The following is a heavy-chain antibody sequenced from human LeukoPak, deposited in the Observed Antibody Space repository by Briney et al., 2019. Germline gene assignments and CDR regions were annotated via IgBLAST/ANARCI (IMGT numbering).Heavy chain of an antibody. D-gene: IGHD3-10*02. CDR1: GFTFSNYA. CDR3: AELGITMIGGV. Sequence: GGSLRLSCAASGFTFSNYAMHWVRQAPGKGLEWVAVISYDVNNKYYADSVRGRFTISRDNAKNSLYLQMNSLRAEDTAVYYCAELGITMIGGVWGKGTTVTISS. V-gene: IGHV3-30*04. CDR2: ISYDVNNK. J-gene: IGHJ6*04.